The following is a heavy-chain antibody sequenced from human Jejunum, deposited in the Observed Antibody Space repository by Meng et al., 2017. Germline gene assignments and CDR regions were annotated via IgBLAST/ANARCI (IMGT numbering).Heavy chain of an antibody. CDR2: IAYHGSAT. V-gene: IGHV3-30*16. CDR3: VRDYNDGSGRLDY. CDR1: GYTFTGYY. D-gene: IGHD3-22*01. Sequence: QGQRVQSGADVKTPGASVKVSCKASGYTFTGYYIHWVRQAPGKGPEWVSFIAYHGSATQYADSVKGRFTISRDNSKNMLYLQMNSLRPEDTAVYYCVRDYNDGSGRLDYWGQGTLVTVSS. J-gene: IGHJ4*02.